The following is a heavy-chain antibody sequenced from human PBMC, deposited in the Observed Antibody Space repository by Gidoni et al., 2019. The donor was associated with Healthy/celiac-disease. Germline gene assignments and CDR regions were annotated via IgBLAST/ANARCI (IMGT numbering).Heavy chain of an antibody. CDR2: ISADNGNT. J-gene: IGHJ5*02. CDR3: AGRYYDSSGHPRFDP. CDR1: GYTFTSYG. Sequence: QVQLVQSGAELQKPGASVKVSCKASGYTFTSYGISWVRQAPGQGLEWMGWISADNGNTNYAQKLQGRVTMTTDTTTSTAYMERRSLRSDDTDVYYCAGRYYDSSGHPRFDPWGQGTLVTVSS. V-gene: IGHV1-18*01. D-gene: IGHD3-22*01.